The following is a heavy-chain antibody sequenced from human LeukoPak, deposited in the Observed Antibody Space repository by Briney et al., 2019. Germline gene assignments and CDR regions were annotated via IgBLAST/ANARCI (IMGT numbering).Heavy chain of an antibody. CDR3: SRESGAFCPFGY. Sequence: PSETLSLTCGVPGGSIRSTNWWSWVRQPPGQGLEWIGEISLSGQTYFNPSLNGRVTMSLDESRNQLSLKLTSVTAADTAIYYCSRESGAFCPFGYWGQGTLVIVPP. CDR2: ISLSGQT. V-gene: IGHV4/OR15-8*02. J-gene: IGHJ4*02. D-gene: IGHD1-26*01. CDR1: GGSIRSTNW.